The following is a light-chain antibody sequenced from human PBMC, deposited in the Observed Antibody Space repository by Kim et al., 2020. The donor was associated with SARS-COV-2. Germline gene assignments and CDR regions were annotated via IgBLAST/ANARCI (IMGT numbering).Light chain of an antibody. CDR3: HQYDNWPPHT. V-gene: IGKV3-15*01. CDR2: YAS. Sequence: PGQRATLPCRARLSIGINSTGYQDKPGQPPRLLSYYASTKATGIPARFSGSVSGRECTLTICALQSEDFEVYYCHQYDNWPPHTFGGRTKV. CDR1: LSIGIN. J-gene: IGKJ4*01.